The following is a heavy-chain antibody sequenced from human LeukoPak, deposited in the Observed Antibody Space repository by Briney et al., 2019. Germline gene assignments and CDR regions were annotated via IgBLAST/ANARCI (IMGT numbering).Heavy chain of an antibody. CDR2: FDSEEYDT. CDR1: GCTLTALA. V-gene: IGHV1-24*01. Sequence: ASVKVSCKVSGCTLTALALHWVRQAPGKGFEWIGGFDSEEYDTIYAQKFQGRVTMTEDTSTDTAYMELSSLYFEDTAVYYCATLEPEPGDFGGLAYWGQGTLVTVSS. D-gene: IGHD4-17*01. CDR3: ATLEPEPGDFGGLAY. J-gene: IGHJ4*02.